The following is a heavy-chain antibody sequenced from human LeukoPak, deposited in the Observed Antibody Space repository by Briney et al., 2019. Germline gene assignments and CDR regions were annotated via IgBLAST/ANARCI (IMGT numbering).Heavy chain of an antibody. J-gene: IGHJ4*02. D-gene: IGHD3-22*01. V-gene: IGHV4-34*01. CDR1: GESFSGYF. CDR3: ARGSIYYGDSSAYFDY. Sequence: SETLSLTCSVYGESFSGYFWTYIRQPPGKGLEWIGEINHRGSTSYNPSLKSRVTISRDTSKNQFSLRLTSVTAADTAVYYCARGSIYYGDSSAYFDYWGQGSLVTVSS. CDR2: INHRGST.